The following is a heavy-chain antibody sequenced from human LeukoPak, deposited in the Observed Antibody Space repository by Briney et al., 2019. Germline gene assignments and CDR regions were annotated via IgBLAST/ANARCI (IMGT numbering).Heavy chain of an antibody. CDR1: GFTFSSYA. J-gene: IGHJ4*02. D-gene: IGHD2-2*01. CDR3: ARGPKVPAPTYYFDY. Sequence: AGGSLRLSCAASGFTFSSYAMTWVRQAPGKGLEWVLAPSGSGGSTFYADSVKGRFTISRDNSKNTLYLQMNSLRAEDTAVYYCARGPKVPAPTYYFDYWGRGTLVSVSS. V-gene: IGHV3-23*01. CDR2: PSGSGGST.